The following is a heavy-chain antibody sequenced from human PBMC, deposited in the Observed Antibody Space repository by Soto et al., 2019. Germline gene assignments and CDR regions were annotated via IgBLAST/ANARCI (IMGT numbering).Heavy chain of an antibody. CDR2: IYYSGST. Sequence: SETLSLTCTVSGGSISSSSYYWVLIRQPPGKGLEWIGYIYYSGSTNYNPSLKSRVTISVDTSKNQFSLKLSSVTAADTAVYYCARFQPRGVWFGELSSGMDVWGQGTTVTVSS. V-gene: IGHV4-61*05. J-gene: IGHJ6*02. D-gene: IGHD3-10*01. CDR1: GGSISSSSYY. CDR3: ARFQPRGVWFGELSSGMDV.